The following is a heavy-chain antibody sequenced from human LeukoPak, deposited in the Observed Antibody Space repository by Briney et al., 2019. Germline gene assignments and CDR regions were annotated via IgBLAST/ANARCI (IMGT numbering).Heavy chain of an antibody. D-gene: IGHD2-2*01. CDR2: IYSGGST. V-gene: IGHV3-66*01. CDR3: ASPVEFHH. CDR1: GFTVSSNY. Sequence: GGSLRLSCAASGFTVSSNYITWVRQAPGKGLEWGSVIYSGGSTYYADSVKGRFIISRDNSKNTLYLQMNSLRAEDTAVYYCASPVEFHHWGQGTLVTVSS. J-gene: IGHJ1*01.